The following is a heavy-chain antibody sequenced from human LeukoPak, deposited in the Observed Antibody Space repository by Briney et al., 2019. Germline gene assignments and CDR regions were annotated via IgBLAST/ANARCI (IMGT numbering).Heavy chain of an antibody. Sequence: ASVKVSCKASGYTFTGYYMHWVRQAPGQGLEWMGWINPNSGGTNYAQKFQGRVTMTRDTSISTAYMELSRLRSDDTAVYYCARAWRYNFSPLDYWAREPWSPSPQ. CDR1: GYTFTGYY. J-gene: IGHJ4*02. V-gene: IGHV1-2*02. D-gene: IGHD5-24*01. CDR3: ARAWRYNFSPLDY. CDR2: INPNSGGT.